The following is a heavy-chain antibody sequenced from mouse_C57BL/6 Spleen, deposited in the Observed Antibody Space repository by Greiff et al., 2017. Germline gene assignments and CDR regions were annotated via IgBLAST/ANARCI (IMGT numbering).Heavy chain of an antibody. D-gene: IGHD3-2*02. CDR2: IHPNSGST. V-gene: IGHV1-64*01. Sequence: QVQLKQPGAELVKPGASVTLSCKASGYTFTSYWMHWVKQRPGQGLEWIGMIHPNSGSTNYNEKFKSKATLTVDKSSSTAYMQLSSLTSEDSAVYYCARRDSSGFYYAMDYWGQGTSVTVSS. J-gene: IGHJ4*01. CDR3: ARRDSSGFYYAMDY. CDR1: GYTFTSYW.